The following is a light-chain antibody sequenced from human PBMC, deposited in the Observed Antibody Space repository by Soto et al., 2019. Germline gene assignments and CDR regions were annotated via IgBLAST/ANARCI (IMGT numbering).Light chain of an antibody. CDR3: SSYTTSSTLLDV. V-gene: IGLV2-14*01. CDR2: EVS. CDR1: SSDVGGYNS. J-gene: IGLJ1*01. Sequence: QSALTQPASVSGSPGQSITISCTGTSSDVGGYNSVSWYQQHPGKAPKLMIYEVSNRPSGVSNRFSGSKSGNTASLTISRLQAEDEADYYCSSYTTSSTLLDVFGTGTKVTVL.